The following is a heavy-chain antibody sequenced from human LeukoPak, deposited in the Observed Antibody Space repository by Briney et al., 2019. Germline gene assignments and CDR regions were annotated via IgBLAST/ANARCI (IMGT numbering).Heavy chain of an antibody. CDR3: AKNSLSSRLRYFDY. Sequence: GGSLRLSCAASGFTFSSNDMNWVRQAPGKGLEWVAFIMYDGSDKYYADSVKGRFTISRDNSKNTLFPQMNSLRTEDTAVYYCAKNSLSSRLRYFDYWGQGTLVTVAS. V-gene: IGHV3-30*02. CDR1: GFTFSSND. CDR2: IMYDGSDK. J-gene: IGHJ4*02. D-gene: IGHD4-17*01.